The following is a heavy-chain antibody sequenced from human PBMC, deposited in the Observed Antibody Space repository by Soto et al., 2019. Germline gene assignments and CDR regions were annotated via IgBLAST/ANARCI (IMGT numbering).Heavy chain of an antibody. D-gene: IGHD5-12*01. V-gene: IGHV3-30*18. CDR1: GFTFSSYG. CDR2: ISYDGSNK. J-gene: IGHJ4*02. CDR3: AKSSDSVYDWGYDFDY. Sequence: GESLKICCAASGFTFSSYGMHWVRQAAGKGLEWVAVISYDGSNKYYADSVKGRFTISRDNSKNTLYLQMNSLRAEDTAVYYCAKSSDSVYDWGYDFDYWGQGTLVTVSS.